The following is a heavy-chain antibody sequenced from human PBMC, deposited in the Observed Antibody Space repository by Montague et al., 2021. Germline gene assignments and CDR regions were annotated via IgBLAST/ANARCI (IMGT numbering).Heavy chain of an antibody. J-gene: IGHJ5*02. D-gene: IGHD6-13*01. CDR2: IYYSGNS. CDR1: GASNTSNIYY. V-gene: IGHV4-39*07. Sequence: SETLSLTCTVSGASNTSNIYYWGWIRQSPGKGLEWIGSIYYSGNSFYQPSLKSRITMAVDTSKNQLSLKLSSVTAADTAIYYCARVFSSWYVGWFDPWGQGTLVTVSS. CDR3: ARVFSSWYVGWFDP.